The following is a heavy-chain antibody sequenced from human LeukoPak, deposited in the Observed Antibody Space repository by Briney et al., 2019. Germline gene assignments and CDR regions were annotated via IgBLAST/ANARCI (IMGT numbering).Heavy chain of an antibody. CDR3: ASFSPLYCGSGSSSRNDAFDI. D-gene: IGHD3-10*01. V-gene: IGHV4-59*08. J-gene: IGHJ3*02. CDR1: GGSISSYY. CDR2: IYYSGST. Sequence: PSETLSLTCTVSGGSISSYYWSWIRQPPGKGLEWIGYIYYSGSTNYNPSLKSRVTISVDTSKNQFSLKLSSVTAADTAVYYCASFSPLYCGSGSSSRNDAFDIWGQGTMVTVSS.